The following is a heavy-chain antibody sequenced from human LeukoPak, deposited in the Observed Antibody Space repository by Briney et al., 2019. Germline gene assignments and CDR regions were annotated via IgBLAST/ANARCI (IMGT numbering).Heavy chain of an antibody. V-gene: IGHV4-34*01. CDR2: INHSGST. CDR3: ARVGSYNYWYFDL. D-gene: IGHD1-1*01. CDR1: GGSISGYF. Sequence: SETLPLTCTVSGGSISGYFWSWIRQPPGKGLEWIGEINHSGSTNYNPSLKSRVTISVDTSKNQFSLKLSSVTAADTAVYYCARVGSYNYWYFDLWGRGTLVTVSS. J-gene: IGHJ2*01.